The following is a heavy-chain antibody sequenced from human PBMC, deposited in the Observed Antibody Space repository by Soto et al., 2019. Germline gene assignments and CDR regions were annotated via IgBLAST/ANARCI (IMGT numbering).Heavy chain of an antibody. J-gene: IGHJ6*02. D-gene: IGHD3-16*01. Sequence: QVQLVQSGDEVRKPGSSVKVSCKASGYIFVNYGIAWVRQAPGQGLGWMGWISPYSGNTHFASKVQGSFTMTTDTSTSSAYMGLGGLPSDVTAVYYCAMGGNYVTSPPQDVWGQGTTVTVS. CDR1: GYIFVNYG. CDR3: AMGGNYVTSPPQDV. V-gene: IGHV1-18*01. CDR2: ISPYSGNT.